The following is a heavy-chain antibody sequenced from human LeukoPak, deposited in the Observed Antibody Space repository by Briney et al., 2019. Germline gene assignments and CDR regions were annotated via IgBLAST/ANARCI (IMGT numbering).Heavy chain of an antibody. Sequence: GGSLRLSCVASGITLSSNYMSWVRQAPGKGLEWVSAFYADGSIYYADSAKGRFTISRDNSKNTLYLQMNSLRAEDTAVYYCAKPKHKWSYSADWGQGTLVIVSS. CDR3: AKPKHKWSYSAD. V-gene: IGHV3-66*04. D-gene: IGHD3-10*01. J-gene: IGHJ4*02. CDR2: FYADGSI. CDR1: GITLSSNY.